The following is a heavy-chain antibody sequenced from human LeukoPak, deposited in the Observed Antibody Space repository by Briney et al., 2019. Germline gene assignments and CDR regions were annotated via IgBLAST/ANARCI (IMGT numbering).Heavy chain of an antibody. J-gene: IGHJ6*02. CDR1: GFTFSSYS. CDR2: ISSSSSYI. V-gene: IGHV3-21*01. Sequence: GGSLRLSCAASGFTFSSYSMNWVRQAPGKGLEWVSSISSSSSYINYADSAKGRFTISRDNAKSSLYLQMNSLRAENTAVYHGARDGTTVTTNYFYAMDVWGQGTTVTVSS. D-gene: IGHD4-17*01. CDR3: ARDGTTVTTNYFYAMDV.